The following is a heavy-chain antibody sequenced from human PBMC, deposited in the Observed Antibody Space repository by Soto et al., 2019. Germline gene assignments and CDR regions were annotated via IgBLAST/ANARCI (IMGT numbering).Heavy chain of an antibody. V-gene: IGHV5-10-1*01. CDR1: GYSFTSYW. CDR2: IDPSDSYT. J-gene: IGHJ6*02. D-gene: IGHD3-9*01. Sequence: PGESLKISCKGSGYSFTSYWISWVRQMPGKGLEWMGRIDPSDSYTNYSPSFQGHVTISADKSISTAYLQWSSLKASDTAMYYCARGAKGIFRLYDYYGMDVWGQGTTVTVSS. CDR3: ARGAKGIFRLYDYYGMDV.